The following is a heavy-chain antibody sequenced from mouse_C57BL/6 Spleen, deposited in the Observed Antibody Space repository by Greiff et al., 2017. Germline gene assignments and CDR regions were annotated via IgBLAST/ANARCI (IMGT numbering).Heavy chain of an antibody. V-gene: IGHV6-3*01. D-gene: IGHD6-1*01. CDR2: IRLKSDNYAT. CDR1: GFTFSNYW. CDR3: TGSDYDAMDY. Sequence: EVQVVESGGGLVQPGGSMKLSCVASGFTFSNYWMNWVRQSPEKGLEWVDQIRLKSDNYATNYAESVKGWFTISRDDSKSSVYLQMNNLRAEDTGSYYCTGSDYDAMDYWGQGTSVTVSS. J-gene: IGHJ4*01.